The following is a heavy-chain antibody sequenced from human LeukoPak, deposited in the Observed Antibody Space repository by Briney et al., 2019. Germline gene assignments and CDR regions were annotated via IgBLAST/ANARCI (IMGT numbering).Heavy chain of an antibody. CDR2: FDPEDGET. J-gene: IGHJ6*03. CDR1: GYTLTELS. V-gene: IGHV1-24*01. D-gene: IGHD3-22*01. CDR3: ATVGVVEVPNYYYYYMDV. Sequence: ASVKVSCKVSGYTLTELSMHWVRQAPGKGLEWMGGFDPEDGETIYAQKFQGRVTMTEDTSTDTAYMELSSLRSEDTAVYYCATVGVVEVPNYYYYYMDVWGQGTLVTVSS.